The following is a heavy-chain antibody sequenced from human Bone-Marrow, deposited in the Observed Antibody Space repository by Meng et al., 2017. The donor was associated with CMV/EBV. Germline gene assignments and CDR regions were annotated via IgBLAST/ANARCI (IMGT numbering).Heavy chain of an antibody. CDR2: IYHSGST. CDR1: GESFNDYF. D-gene: IGHD3-3*01. CDR3: AREGYHFWSGYYYYYGMDV. Sequence: GSLRLSCAVYGESFNDYFWTWIRQPPGKGLEWIGTIYHSGSTYYNPSLKSRVTISVDTSKNQFSLKLSSVTAADTAVYYCAREGYHFWSGYYYYYGMDVWGQGTTVTVSS. J-gene: IGHJ6*02. V-gene: IGHV4-34*01.